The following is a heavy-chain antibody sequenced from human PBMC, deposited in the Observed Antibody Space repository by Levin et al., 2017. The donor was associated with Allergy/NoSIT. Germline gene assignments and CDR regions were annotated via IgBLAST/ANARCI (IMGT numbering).Heavy chain of an antibody. V-gene: IGHV4-59*01. CDR3: ARATRSSLIYYFDY. J-gene: IGHJ4*02. Sequence: PGGSLRLSCTVSGDSISRFYWSWIRQPPGRGLEWIGNGYYSGNTNYNPSLKSRVTILVDASKNQFSLKLSSLTAADTAVYYCARATRSSLIYYFDYWGQGTLVTVSS. CDR1: GDSISRFY. D-gene: IGHD6-13*01. CDR2: GYYSGNT.